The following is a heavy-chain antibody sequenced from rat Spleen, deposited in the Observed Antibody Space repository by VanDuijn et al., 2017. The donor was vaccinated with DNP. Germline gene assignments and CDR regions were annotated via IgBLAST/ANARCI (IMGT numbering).Heavy chain of an antibody. D-gene: IGHD1-12*02. CDR2: ISSAGRT. J-gene: IGHJ1*01. Sequence: VQLKESGPGLVQPSQTLSLTCTVSGFSLTDYSVHWVRQPPGKGLEWIAAISSAGRTYYNSALKSRLSISRDTSKSQVFLKMNSLQTEDTAIYFCTREGDGSYYWYFDFRGPGTMVTVSS. CDR3: TREGDGSYYWYFDF. V-gene: IGHV2-19*01. CDR1: GFSLTDYS.